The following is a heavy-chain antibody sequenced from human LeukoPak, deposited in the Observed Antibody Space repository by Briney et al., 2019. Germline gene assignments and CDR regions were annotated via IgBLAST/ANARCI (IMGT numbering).Heavy chain of an antibody. J-gene: IGHJ4*02. CDR1: GGTFSSYA. D-gene: IGHD2-21*02. CDR3: ARSLAYCGGDCYFDY. V-gene: IGHV1-69*01. CDR2: IIPIFGTA. Sequence: GASVKVSCKAPGGTFSSYATSWVRQAPGQGLEWMGGIIPIFGTANYAQKFQGRVTFTADESTSTAYMELSSLRSEDTAVYYCARSLAYCGGDCYFDYWGQGTLVTVSS.